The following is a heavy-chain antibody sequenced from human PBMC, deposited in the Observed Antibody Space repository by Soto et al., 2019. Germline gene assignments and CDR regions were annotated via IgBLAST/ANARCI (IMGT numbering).Heavy chain of an antibody. CDR3: ARDRSTYGGGGTGEVKENWFDP. Sequence: SETLSLTCSVSGGSISRYYWSWIRQPPGKGPEWIGYAYYSGDTGYNPSLKSRVTMAVDTSKSQVSLKLSSVTAADTAVYYCARDRSTYGGGGTGEVKENWFDPWGQGALVTVSS. D-gene: IGHD2-8*01. CDR2: AYYSGDT. CDR1: GGSISRYY. V-gene: IGHV4-59*01. J-gene: IGHJ5*02.